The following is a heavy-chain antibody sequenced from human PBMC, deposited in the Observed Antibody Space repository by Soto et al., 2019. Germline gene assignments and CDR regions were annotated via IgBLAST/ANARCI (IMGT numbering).Heavy chain of an antibody. CDR2: VNHSGST. CDR1: GGSFSGYY. D-gene: IGHD2-15*01. J-gene: IGHJ4*02. CDR3: ARGPGYCSGGSCSSSDY. V-gene: IGHV4-34*01. Sequence: QVQLQQWGAGLLKPSETLSLTCAVYGGSFSGYYWSWIRQPPGKGLEWIGEVNHSGSTNYNPSLNSRVPNSVDTSKNPFSQKLRSVTAADTAVYYCARGPGYCSGGSCSSSDYWGQGTLVTVSS.